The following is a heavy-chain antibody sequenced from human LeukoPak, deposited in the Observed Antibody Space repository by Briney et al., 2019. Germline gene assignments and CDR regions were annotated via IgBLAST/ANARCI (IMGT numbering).Heavy chain of an antibody. CDR2: IPDGSSNT. Sequence: SGGSLRLSCAASGFTFSSYAMSWVRQTPGKGLEWVSTIPDGSSNTYYADSVKGRFTISRDNSKNTLYLQMNSLGAEDTAVYCAKWLRVATTYFDYWGQGTLVTVSS. J-gene: IGHJ4*02. D-gene: IGHD5-24*01. CDR3: AKWLRVATTYFDY. CDR1: GFTFSSYA. V-gene: IGHV3-23*01.